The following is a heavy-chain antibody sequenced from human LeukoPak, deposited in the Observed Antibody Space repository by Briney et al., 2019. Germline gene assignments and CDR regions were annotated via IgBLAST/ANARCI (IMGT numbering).Heavy chain of an antibody. J-gene: IGHJ5*02. V-gene: IGHV4-38-2*02. Sequence: PSETLSLTCTVSGYFIGSGYYWGWIRQPPGKGLEWIGTIRHSGTTYYNPSPKSRVTISIDSSKNQFSLKLTSVTAADTAVVYCARAEGEIYYRSGSNNWFDPWGQGTLVTVSS. D-gene: IGHD3-10*01. CDR2: IRHSGTT. CDR3: ARAEGEIYYRSGSNNWFDP. CDR1: GYFIGSGYY.